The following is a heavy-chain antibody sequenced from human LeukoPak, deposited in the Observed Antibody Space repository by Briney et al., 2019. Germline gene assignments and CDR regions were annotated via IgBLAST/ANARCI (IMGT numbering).Heavy chain of an antibody. D-gene: IGHD2-2*01. CDR3: ARLGSTSPGNWYKLFDQ. CDR2: ISAYNGNT. J-gene: IGHJ4*02. Sequence: ASVKVSCKASGYTFTSYGISWVRQAPGQGLEWMGWISAYNGNTNYAQKFQGRVTITADESTSTAYMELSSLRSEDAAVYYCARLGSTSPGNWYKLFDQWGQGTLVTVSS. V-gene: IGHV1-18*01. CDR1: GYTFTSYG.